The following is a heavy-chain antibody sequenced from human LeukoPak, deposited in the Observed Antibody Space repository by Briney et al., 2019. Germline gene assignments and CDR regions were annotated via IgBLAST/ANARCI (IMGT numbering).Heavy chain of an antibody. J-gene: IGHJ5*02. V-gene: IGHV4-4*07. CDR2: IYTSGST. D-gene: IGHD6-19*01. CDR1: GGSISSYY. Sequence: SETLSLTCTVSGGSISSYYWSWIRQPAGKGLEWIGRIYTSGSTNYNPSLKSRVTMSVDTSKNQFSLKLSSVTAADTAVYYCASALGYSSGLAVGLDPWGQGTLVTVSS. CDR3: ASALGYSSGLAVGLDP.